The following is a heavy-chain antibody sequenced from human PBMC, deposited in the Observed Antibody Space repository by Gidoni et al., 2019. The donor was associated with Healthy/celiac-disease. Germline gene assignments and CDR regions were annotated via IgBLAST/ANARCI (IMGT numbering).Heavy chain of an antibody. CDR3: ARGWFGELLYSRYYYYGMDV. D-gene: IGHD3-10*01. CDR2: IIPIFGTA. V-gene: IGHV1-69*01. Sequence: QVQLVQSGAEVKKPGSSVKVSCKASGGTFSSYAISWVRQAPGQGLEWMGGIIPIFGTANYAQKFQGRVTITADESTSTAYMELSSLRSEDTAVYYCARGWFGELLYSRYYYYGMDVWGQGTTVTVSS. CDR1: GGTFSSYA. J-gene: IGHJ6*02.